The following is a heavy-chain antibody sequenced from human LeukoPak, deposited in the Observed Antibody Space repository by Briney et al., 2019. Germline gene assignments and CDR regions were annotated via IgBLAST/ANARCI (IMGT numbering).Heavy chain of an antibody. V-gene: IGHV1-46*01. CDR1: GYTFTSYY. D-gene: IGHD2-15*01. Sequence: GASVKVSCKASGYTFTSYYMQWVRQAPGQGLEWMGIINPSGGSTSYAQKFQGRVTMTRDTSTSTAYMELRSLRSDDTAVYYCARAAIVVVVAATQNNWFDPWGQGTLVTVSS. J-gene: IGHJ5*02. CDR2: INPSGGST. CDR3: ARAAIVVVVAATQNNWFDP.